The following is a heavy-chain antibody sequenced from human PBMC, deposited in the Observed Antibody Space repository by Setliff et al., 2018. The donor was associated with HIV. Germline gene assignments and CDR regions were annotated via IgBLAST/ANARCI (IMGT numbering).Heavy chain of an antibody. CDR2: IYYTGST. J-gene: IGHJ5*01. CDR3: ARDYGWDSGSYYDS. D-gene: IGHD3-10*01. V-gene: IGHV4-61*01. Sequence: PSETLSLTCTVSGGSVGSGSYYWSWVRQPPGKGLEWIGYIYYTGSTNYNPSLKSRLTISVDTSKNQFSLKLRSVTAADTAVYYCARDYGWDSGSYYDSWGQGILVTVSS. CDR1: GGSVGSGSYY.